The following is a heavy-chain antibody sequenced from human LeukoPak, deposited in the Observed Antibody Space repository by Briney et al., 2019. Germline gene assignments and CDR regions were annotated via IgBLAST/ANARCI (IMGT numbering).Heavy chain of an antibody. CDR2: INPNSGGT. V-gene: IGHV1-2*02. J-gene: IGHJ4*02. Sequence: GASVRVSCKASGYTFTGYYMHWVRQAPGQGLEWMGWINPNSGGTNYAQKFQGRVTMTRDTSISTAYMELSRLRSDDTAVYYCARNGDSVVAATPLSYWGQGTLVTVSS. CDR3: ARNGDSVVAATPLSY. CDR1: GYTFTGYY. D-gene: IGHD2-15*01.